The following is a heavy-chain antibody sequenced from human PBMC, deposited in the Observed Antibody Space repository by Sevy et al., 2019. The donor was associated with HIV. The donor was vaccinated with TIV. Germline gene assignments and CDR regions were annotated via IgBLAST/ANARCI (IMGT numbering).Heavy chain of an antibody. D-gene: IGHD5-18*01. CDR3: AKAPRGYSYASFFDY. Sequence: GGSLRLSCAASGFTFTSYGMYWVRQAPGKGLEWVAVISYDGSNKYYADSVKGRFTISRDKSKNTLYLQMNSLRAEDTAVYYCAKAPRGYSYASFFDYWGQGTLVTVSS. CDR2: ISYDGSNK. V-gene: IGHV3-30*18. CDR1: GFTFTSYG. J-gene: IGHJ4*02.